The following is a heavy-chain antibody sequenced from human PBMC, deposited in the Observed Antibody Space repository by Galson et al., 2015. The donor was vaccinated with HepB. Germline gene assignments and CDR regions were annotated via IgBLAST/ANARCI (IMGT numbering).Heavy chain of an antibody. V-gene: IGHV1-18*01. D-gene: IGHD2-15*01. Sequence: SVKVSCKASGYTFTSYGISWVRQAPGQGLEWMGWISAYNGNTNYAQKLQGRVTMTTDTSTSTAYMELRSLRSDDTAVYYCARGYCSGGSCYSSGMDVWGQGTTVTVSS. CDR2: ISAYNGNT. CDR3: ARGYCSGGSCYSSGMDV. J-gene: IGHJ6*02. CDR1: GYTFTSYG.